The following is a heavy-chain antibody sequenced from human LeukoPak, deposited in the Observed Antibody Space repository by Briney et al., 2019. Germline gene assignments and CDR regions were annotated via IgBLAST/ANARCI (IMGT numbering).Heavy chain of an antibody. CDR1: RFTFSSYG. D-gene: IGHD3-10*01. CDR3: ARGTMVRGVIRTPFDY. CDR2: IWYDGSNK. Sequence: GGSLRLSCAASRFTFSSYGMHWVRQAPGKGLEWVAVIWYDGSNKYYADSVKGRFTISRDNSKNTLYLQMNSLRAEDTAVYYCARGTMVRGVIRTPFDYWGQGTLVTVSS. V-gene: IGHV3-33*01. J-gene: IGHJ4*02.